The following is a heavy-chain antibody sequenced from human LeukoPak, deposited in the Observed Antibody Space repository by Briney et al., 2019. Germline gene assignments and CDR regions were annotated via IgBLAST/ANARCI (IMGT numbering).Heavy chain of an antibody. Sequence: SDTLSPTCTVSGYSISSGYYWGWIRPPPGKGLEWIGSIYHSGSTYYNPSLKSRVTISVDTSKNQFSPKLSSVTAADTAVYYCARSTPDWFDPWGQGTRVTVSS. D-gene: IGHD1-14*01. V-gene: IGHV4-38-2*02. J-gene: IGHJ5*02. CDR3: ARSTPDWFDP. CDR1: GYSISSGYY. CDR2: IYHSGST.